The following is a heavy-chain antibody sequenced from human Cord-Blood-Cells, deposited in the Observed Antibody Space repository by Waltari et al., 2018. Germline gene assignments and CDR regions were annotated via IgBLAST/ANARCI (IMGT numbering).Heavy chain of an antibody. D-gene: IGHD1-20*01. Sequence: QVPLVQSGAEVKNPVAAVKVSCKASGYTFNGSYMPCVLQAPGQGLEWMGWINPNSGGTNYAQKFQGWVTMTRDTSISTAYMELSRLRSDDTAVYYWARVTGYNDDAFDIWGQGTMVTVSS. CDR1: GYTFNGSY. V-gene: IGHV1-2*04. J-gene: IGHJ3*02. CDR3: ARVTGYNDDAFDI. CDR2: INPNSGGT.